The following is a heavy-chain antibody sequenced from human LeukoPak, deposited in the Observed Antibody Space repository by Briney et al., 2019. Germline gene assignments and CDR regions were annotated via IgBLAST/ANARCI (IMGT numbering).Heavy chain of an antibody. Sequence: SETLSLTCAVYGGSFSGYYWSWIRQPPGKGLEWIGEINHSGSTNYNPSLKSRVTISVDTSKNQFSLKLSSVTAADTAVYYCARAYKIPAFDYWGQGTLVTVSS. CDR2: INHSGST. CDR3: ARAYKIPAFDY. J-gene: IGHJ4*02. D-gene: IGHD5-24*01. V-gene: IGHV4-34*01. CDR1: GGSFSGYY.